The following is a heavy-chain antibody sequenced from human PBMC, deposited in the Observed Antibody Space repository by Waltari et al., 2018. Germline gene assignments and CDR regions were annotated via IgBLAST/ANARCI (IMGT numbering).Heavy chain of an antibody. CDR2: INQRWTI. D-gene: IGHD3-16*01. V-gene: IGHV4-34*01. CDR1: GGSLDPYF. Sequence: QVQLQQWGAGLLKPSETLSLTCAVYGGSLDPYFWSWIRQSPGKGLEWIGEINQRWTINYNPSRRSRVTMSVDRSTKEFSLRLRSITTADTAVYYCARGGGVILPNYLHFDLWGRGTLVTVSS. J-gene: IGHJ2*01. CDR3: ARGGGVILPNYLHFDL.